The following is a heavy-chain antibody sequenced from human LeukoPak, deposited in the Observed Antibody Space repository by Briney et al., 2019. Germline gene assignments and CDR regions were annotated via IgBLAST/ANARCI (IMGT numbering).Heavy chain of an antibody. D-gene: IGHD3-3*01. J-gene: IGHJ4*02. CDR2: IDSDGGST. CDR1: GFTFSDNW. V-gene: IGHV3-74*01. CDR3: AGGSYGFY. Sequence: QLWGSLRLSCAVSGFTFSDNWMNWVRHTPGKGLEWLSRIDSDGGSTGYANSVKGRFTISRDDSKNTLYLEMNSLRAEDTAVYYCAGGSYGFYWGQGTQVTVSS.